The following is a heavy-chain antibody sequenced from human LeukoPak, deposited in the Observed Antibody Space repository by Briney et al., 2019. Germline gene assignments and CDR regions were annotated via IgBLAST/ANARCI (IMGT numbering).Heavy chain of an antibody. CDR3: ARDIYYYDSSGYYFPGGSDY. V-gene: IGHV3-48*04. CDR2: ISSGGSTI. Sequence: GGSLRLSCAASGFTFSSYWMSWVRQAPGKGLEWVSYISSGGSTIYYADSVKGRFTISRDNAKNSLYLQMNSLRAEDTAVYYCARDIYYYDSSGYYFPGGSDYWGQGTLVTVSS. CDR1: GFTFSSYW. J-gene: IGHJ4*02. D-gene: IGHD3-22*01.